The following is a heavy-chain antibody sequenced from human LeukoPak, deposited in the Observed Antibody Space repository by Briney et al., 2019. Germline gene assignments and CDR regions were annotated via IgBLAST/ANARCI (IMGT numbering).Heavy chain of an antibody. CDR2: VSGSGSVT. V-gene: IGHV3-23*01. D-gene: IGHD2-21*02. J-gene: IGHJ5*02. CDR3: VKDLDCSGGDCYFNWYDP. Sequence: GGSLRLSCAVSGFTFRNYGMTWVRQAPGKGLEWVASVSGSGSVTYYADSVKGHFTISRDNSKNTLFLQMDSLRADDTAVYYCVKDLDCSGGDCYFNWYDPWGQGTLVTV. CDR1: GFTFRNYG.